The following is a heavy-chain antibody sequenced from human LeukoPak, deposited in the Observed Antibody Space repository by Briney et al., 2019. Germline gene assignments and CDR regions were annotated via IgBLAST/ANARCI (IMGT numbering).Heavy chain of an antibody. D-gene: IGHD2-15*01. J-gene: IGHJ4*02. CDR3: AREGRSSTPGY. CDR2: ISASGNT. V-gene: IGHV4-4*07. CDR1: GGSISSYY. Sequence: SETLSLTCTVSGGSISSYYWTWVRQSAGKGLEWIGRISASGNTNYNPSLKSRITMSVDTSTNQFSLKLTSVTAADTAVYYCAREGRSSTPGYWGQGTLVTVSS.